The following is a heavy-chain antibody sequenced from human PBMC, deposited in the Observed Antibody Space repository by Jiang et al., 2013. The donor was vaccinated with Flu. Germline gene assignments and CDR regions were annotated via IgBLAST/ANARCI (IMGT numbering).Heavy chain of an antibody. CDR3: ARDVSSGWYGEYFQH. D-gene: IGHD6-19*01. CDR2: INPNSGGT. V-gene: IGHV1-2*02. CDR1: GYTFTGYY. Sequence: GAEVKKPGASVKVSCKASGYTFTGYYMHWVRQAPGQGLEWMGWINPNSGGTNYAQKFQGRVTMTRDTSISTAYMELSRLRSDDTAVYYCARDVSSGWYGEYFQHWGQGTLVTVSS. J-gene: IGHJ1*01.